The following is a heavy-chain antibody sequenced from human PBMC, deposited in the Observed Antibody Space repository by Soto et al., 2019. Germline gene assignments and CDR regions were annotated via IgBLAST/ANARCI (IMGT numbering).Heavy chain of an antibody. CDR1: GDSVSSNSAA. J-gene: IGHJ6*02. Sequence: PSQTLSLTCAISGDSVSSNSAAWNWIRQSPSRGLEWLGGTYYRSKWYNDYAVSVKSRITINPDTSKNQFSLQLNSVTPEDTAVYYCARTGHDYYGSWMSLDYYYYYGMDVWGQGTTVTVSS. CDR2: TYYRSKWYN. CDR3: ARTGHDYYGSWMSLDYYYYYGMDV. D-gene: IGHD3-10*01. V-gene: IGHV6-1*01.